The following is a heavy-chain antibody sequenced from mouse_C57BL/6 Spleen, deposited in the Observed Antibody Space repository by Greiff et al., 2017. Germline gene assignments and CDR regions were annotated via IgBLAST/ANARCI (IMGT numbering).Heavy chain of an antibody. CDR2: INCDGSST. D-gene: IGHD6-1*01. V-gene: IGHV5-16*01. Sequence: EVQLVESEGGLVQPGSSMKLSCTASGFTFSDYYMAWVRQVPEKGLEWVANINCDGSSTYYLDSLKSRFIISGDNAKNILYLQMSSLKSEDTATYYCARGGHGDYAMDYWGQGTSVTVSS. CDR1: GFTFSDYY. J-gene: IGHJ4*01. CDR3: ARGGHGDYAMDY.